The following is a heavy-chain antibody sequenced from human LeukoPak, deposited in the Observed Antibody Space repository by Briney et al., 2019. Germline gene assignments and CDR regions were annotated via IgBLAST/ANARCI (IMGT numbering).Heavy chain of an antibody. CDR3: ATGPKRGVLRFLGPGAFDI. D-gene: IGHD3-3*01. CDR2: FDPEDGET. V-gene: IGHV1-24*01. Sequence: ASVKVSCKVSGYTLTELSMHWVRQAPGKGLEWMGGFDPEDGETIYAQKFQGRVTMTEDTSTDTAYMVLSSLRSEDTAVYYCATGPKRGVLRFLGPGAFDIWGQGTMVTVSS. J-gene: IGHJ3*02. CDR1: GYTLTELS.